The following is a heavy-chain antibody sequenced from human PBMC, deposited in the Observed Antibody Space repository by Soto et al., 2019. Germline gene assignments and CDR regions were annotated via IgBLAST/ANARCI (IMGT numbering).Heavy chain of an antibody. CDR3: AKEWWFGGNYQYYFDY. D-gene: IGHD2-15*01. CDR2: ISYDGSNK. V-gene: IGHV3-30*18. J-gene: IGHJ4*02. Sequence: QVQLVESVGGVVQPGRSLRLSCAASGFTFSSYGMHWVRQAPCNGLEWVAVISYDGSNKYYADSVKGRFTISRDNSKNTLYLQMNSLRAEDTAVYYCAKEWWFGGNYQYYFDYWGQGTLVTVSS. CDR1: GFTFSSYG.